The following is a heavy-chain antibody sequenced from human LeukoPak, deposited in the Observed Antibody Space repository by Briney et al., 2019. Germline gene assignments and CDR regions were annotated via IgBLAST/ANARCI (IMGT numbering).Heavy chain of an antibody. CDR1: GVSISSGGFY. Sequence: SETLSLTCSVSGVSISSGGFYWSWIRQFPGKGLEWIGYIYHTGTTYYNPSLRTRVIISVDTSKNQFSLKLSSVTAADTAVYYCARGYSSSFDYWGQGTLVTVSS. CDR2: IYHTGTT. D-gene: IGHD6-6*01. J-gene: IGHJ4*02. CDR3: ARGYSSSFDY. V-gene: IGHV4-30-4*08.